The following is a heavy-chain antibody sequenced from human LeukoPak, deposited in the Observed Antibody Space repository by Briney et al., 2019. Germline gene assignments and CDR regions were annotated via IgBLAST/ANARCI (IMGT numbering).Heavy chain of an antibody. Sequence: GASVKVSCKASGYTFSSYDINWVRQATGQGLEWMGWMNPNSGNTCYAQKFQGRVTMTKNTSISTAYMELSSLRSEDTAVYYCARGPPSSSKWYYFDYWGQGTLVTVSS. D-gene: IGHD6-13*01. J-gene: IGHJ4*02. V-gene: IGHV1-8*01. CDR3: ARGPPSSSKWYYFDY. CDR1: GYTFSSYD. CDR2: MNPNSGNT.